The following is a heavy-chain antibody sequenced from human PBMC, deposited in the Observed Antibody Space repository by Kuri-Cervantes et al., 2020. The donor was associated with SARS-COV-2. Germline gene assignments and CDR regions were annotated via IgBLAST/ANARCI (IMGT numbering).Heavy chain of an antibody. Sequence: GSLRLSCTVSGGSISSSSYYWGWIRQPPGKGLEWIGSIYYSGSTYYNPSLKSRVTISVDTSKNQFSLKLSSVTAADTAVYYCARELTNWGSGGSAYDAFDIWGQGTMVIVSS. CDR1: GGSISSSSYY. V-gene: IGHV4-39*07. CDR2: IYYSGST. D-gene: IGHD7-27*01. CDR3: ARELTNWGSGGSAYDAFDI. J-gene: IGHJ3*02.